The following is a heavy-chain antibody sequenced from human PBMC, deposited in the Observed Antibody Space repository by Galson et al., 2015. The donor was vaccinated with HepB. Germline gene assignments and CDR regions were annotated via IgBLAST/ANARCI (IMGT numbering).Heavy chain of an antibody. CDR2: IKQDGSEK. CDR3: ARSGWVYSSSRDFDY. V-gene: IGHV3-7*01. J-gene: IGHJ4*02. CDR1: GFIFSSYW. Sequence: SLRLSCAASGFIFSSYWMSWVRQAPGKGLEWVANIKQDGSEKYYVDSVNGRFTISRDNAKNSLYLQMNSLRAEDTAVYYCARSGWVYSSSRDFDYWGQGTLVTVSS. D-gene: IGHD6-13*01.